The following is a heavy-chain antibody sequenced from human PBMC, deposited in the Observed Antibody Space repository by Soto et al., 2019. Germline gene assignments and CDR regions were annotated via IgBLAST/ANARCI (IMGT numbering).Heavy chain of an antibody. CDR2: ISYDGSNK. D-gene: IGHD2-15*01. CDR3: AKDRGYCSGGSCLSFDY. CDR1: GFTFSSYG. J-gene: IGHJ4*02. Sequence: QVQLVESGGGVVQPGRSLRLSCAASGFTFSSYGMHWVRQAPGKGLEWVAVISYDGSNKYYADSVKGRFTISRDNSKNTLYLQMNSLRAEDMAVYYCAKDRGYCSGGSCLSFDYWGQGTLVTVSS. V-gene: IGHV3-30*18.